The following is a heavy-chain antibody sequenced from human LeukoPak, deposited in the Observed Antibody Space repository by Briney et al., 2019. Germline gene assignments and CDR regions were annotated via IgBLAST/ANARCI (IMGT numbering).Heavy chain of an antibody. CDR3: ARELVPHFDAFDI. Sequence: SVKVSCKASGYTFTSYAISWVRQAPGQGLEWMGGIIPIFGTANYAQKFQGRVTITADESTSTAYMELSSLRSEDTAVYYCARELVPHFDAFDIWGQGTMVTVSS. D-gene: IGHD6-6*01. CDR1: GYTFTSYA. CDR2: IIPIFGTA. V-gene: IGHV1-69*13. J-gene: IGHJ3*02.